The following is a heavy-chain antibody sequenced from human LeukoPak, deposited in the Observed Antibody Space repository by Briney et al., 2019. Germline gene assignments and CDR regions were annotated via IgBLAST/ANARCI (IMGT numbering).Heavy chain of an antibody. J-gene: IGHJ4*02. D-gene: IGHD6-13*01. CDR3: ARGKYSSSWYYFDY. Sequence: SETPSLTCAVSGGSISSGGYSWSWIRQPPGKGLEWIGYIYHSGSTYYNPSLKSRVTISVDRSKNQFSLKLSSVTAADTAVYYCARGKYSSSWYYFDYWGQGTLVTVSS. CDR2: IYHSGST. CDR1: GGSISSGGYS. V-gene: IGHV4-30-2*01.